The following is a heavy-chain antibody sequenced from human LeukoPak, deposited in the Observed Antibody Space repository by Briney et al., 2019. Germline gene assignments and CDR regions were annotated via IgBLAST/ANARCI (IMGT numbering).Heavy chain of an antibody. Sequence: GGSLRLSCAASGFTFSSYAMSWVRRAPGKGLEWVSAISAGGGSTYYADSVKGRFTISRDNSKNTLYLQMSSLRAEDTAVYYCAKSSYSTSSRWFDPWGQGTLVTVSS. CDR2: ISAGGGST. J-gene: IGHJ5*02. D-gene: IGHD6-6*01. V-gene: IGHV3-23*01. CDR1: GFTFSSYA. CDR3: AKSSYSTSSRWFDP.